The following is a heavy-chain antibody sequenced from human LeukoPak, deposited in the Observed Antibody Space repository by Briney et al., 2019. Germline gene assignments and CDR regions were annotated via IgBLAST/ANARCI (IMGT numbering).Heavy chain of an antibody. CDR2: INHSGST. CDR1: GGSFSGYY. V-gene: IGHV4-34*01. J-gene: IGHJ4*02. Sequence: PSETLSLTCAVYGGSFSGYYWSWIRQPPGKGLEWIGEINHSGSTNYNPSLKSRVTISVDTSKNQFSLKLSSVTAADTAVYYCVRQEYSSSWYWGQGTLVTVSS. D-gene: IGHD6-6*01. CDR3: VRQEYSSSWY.